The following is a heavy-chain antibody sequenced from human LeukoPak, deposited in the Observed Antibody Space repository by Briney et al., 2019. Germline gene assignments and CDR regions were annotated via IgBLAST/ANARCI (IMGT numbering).Heavy chain of an antibody. CDR3: ARAGPPAFDP. CDR1: GXTFTNFE. Sequence: GGSLRLSCAASGXTFTNFEMNWVRQAPGKGLEWVSYISYSGSTTSYADSVKGRFTISRDNAKNSLYLQMNSLRAEDTAVYYCARAGPPAFDPWGQGTLVTVSS. V-gene: IGHV3-48*03. CDR2: ISYSGSTT. J-gene: IGHJ5*02.